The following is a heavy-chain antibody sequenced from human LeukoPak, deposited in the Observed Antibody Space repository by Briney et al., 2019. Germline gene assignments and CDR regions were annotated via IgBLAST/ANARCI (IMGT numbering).Heavy chain of an antibody. J-gene: IGHJ4*02. CDR2: NYHSGST. Sequence: NPSETLSLTCTVSGGSISSGGYYWSWIRQPPGKGLEWIGYNYHSGSTYYNPSLKSRVTISVDRSKNQFSLKLSSVTAADTAVYYCARVNDFWSGDFDYWGQGTLVTVSS. D-gene: IGHD3-3*01. CDR3: ARVNDFWSGDFDY. V-gene: IGHV4-30-2*01. CDR1: GGSISSGGYY.